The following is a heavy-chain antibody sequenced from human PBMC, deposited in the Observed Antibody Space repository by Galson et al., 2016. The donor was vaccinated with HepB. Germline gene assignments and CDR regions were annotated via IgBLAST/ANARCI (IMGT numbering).Heavy chain of an antibody. CDR1: GGSISSDSY. Sequence: SETLSLTCIVSGGSISSDSYWGWIRQPPGRGLEWIGSIYSSESTYYNPSLKSRVTISVDTSKNQFSLRLNSVTAADTGVYYCATGIVVAGKYYYYYMDVWGKGTTVTVSS. J-gene: IGHJ6*03. CDR2: IYSSEST. CDR3: ATGIVVAGKYYYYYMDV. V-gene: IGHV4-39*01. D-gene: IGHD6-19*01.